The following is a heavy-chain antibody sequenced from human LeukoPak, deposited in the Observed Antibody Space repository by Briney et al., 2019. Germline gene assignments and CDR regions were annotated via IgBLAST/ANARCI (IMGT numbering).Heavy chain of an antibody. J-gene: IGHJ3*02. CDR1: GGSISSYF. V-gene: IGHV4-59*08. Sequence: PWETLSLTCTVSGGSISSYFWSWIRQPPGKGLEWIGYISYSGSTNYNPSLKSRVTISVDTSKNQFSLKLSSVTATDTAVYYCARRMMITSGGVSHRDAFDIWGQGTMVTVSS. D-gene: IGHD3-16*01. CDR3: ARRMMITSGGVSHRDAFDI. CDR2: ISYSGST.